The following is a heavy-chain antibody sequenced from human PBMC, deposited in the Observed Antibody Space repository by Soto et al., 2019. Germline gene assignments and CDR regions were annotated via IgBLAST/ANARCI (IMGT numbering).Heavy chain of an antibody. CDR2: ISSSSSYI. CDR1: GFTFSSYS. V-gene: IGHV3-21*01. Sequence: PGGSLRLSCAASGFTFSSYSMNWVRQAPGKGLEWVSSISSSSSYIYYADSVKGRFTISRDNAKNSLYLQMNSLRAEDTAVYYCARDFRGVAGLFQHWGQGTLVTVSS. J-gene: IGHJ1*01. D-gene: IGHD6-19*01. CDR3: ARDFRGVAGLFQH.